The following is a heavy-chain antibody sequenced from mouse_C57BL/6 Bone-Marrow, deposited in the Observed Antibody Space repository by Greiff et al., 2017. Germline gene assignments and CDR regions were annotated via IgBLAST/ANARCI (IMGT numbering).Heavy chain of an antibody. Sequence: QVQLQQSGPELVKPGASVKISCKASGYAFSSSWMNWVKQRPGKGLEWIGRIYPGDGDTNYNGKFKGKATLTADNSSSTAYMQLSSLTSEDSAVYFCARSSYPLAYWGQGTLVTVSA. CDR2: IYPGDGDT. CDR1: GYAFSSSW. J-gene: IGHJ3*01. CDR3: ARSSYPLAY. V-gene: IGHV1-82*01. D-gene: IGHD6-1*01.